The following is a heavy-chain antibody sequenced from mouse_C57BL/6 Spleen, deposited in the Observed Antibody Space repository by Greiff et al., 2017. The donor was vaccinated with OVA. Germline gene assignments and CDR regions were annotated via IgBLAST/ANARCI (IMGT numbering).Heavy chain of an antibody. CDR1: GYSITSGYY. D-gene: IGHD4-1*01. CDR3: AKCWDPNYAMDY. J-gene: IGHJ4*01. V-gene: IGHV3-6*01. CDR2: ISYDGSN. Sequence: EVKLQESGPGLVKPSQSLSLTCSVTGYSITSGYYWNWIRQFPGNKLEWMGYISYDGSNNYNPSLKNRISITRDTSKNQFFLKLNSVTTEDTATYYCAKCWDPNYAMDYWGQGTSVTVSS.